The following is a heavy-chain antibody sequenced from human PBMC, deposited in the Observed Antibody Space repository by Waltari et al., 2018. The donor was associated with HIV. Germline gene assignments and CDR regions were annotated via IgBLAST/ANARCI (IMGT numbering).Heavy chain of an antibody. CDR2: ISGSGETT. V-gene: IGHV3-23*01. Sequence: EVHLLESGGGLAQPGGSLRLSCVGSGFIFNTYAMSWVRQAPGKGLEWVAGISGSGETTDYAHSVKGRFTMSRDNSNNTVHLQMYGLRIDDTAVYYCKGCYDYGRGYWGQGTLVTVSS. CDR3: KGCYDYGRGY. D-gene: IGHD3-16*01. J-gene: IGHJ4*02. CDR1: GFIFNTYA.